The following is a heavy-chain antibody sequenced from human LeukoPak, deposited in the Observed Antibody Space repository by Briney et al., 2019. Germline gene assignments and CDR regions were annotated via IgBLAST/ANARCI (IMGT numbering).Heavy chain of an antibody. V-gene: IGHV3-23*01. CDR2: ISGSGGST. D-gene: IGHD5-18*01. CDR1: GLTFSSYA. Sequence: GGSLRLSCAASGLTFSSYAMSWVRQAPGKGLEWVSAISGSGGSTYYADSVKGRFTISRDNSKNTLYLQMNSLRAEDTAVYYCARERYSYGDYYYYGMDVWGQGTTVTVSS. J-gene: IGHJ6*02. CDR3: ARERYSYGDYYYYGMDV.